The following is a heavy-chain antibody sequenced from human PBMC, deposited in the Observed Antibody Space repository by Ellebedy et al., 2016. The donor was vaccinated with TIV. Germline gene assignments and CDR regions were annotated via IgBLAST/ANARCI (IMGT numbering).Heavy chain of an antibody. CDR2: IKQDASER. D-gene: IGHD6-19*01. CDR1: GFTFSNYW. V-gene: IGHV3-7*01. Sequence: GGSLRLSCAASGFTFSNYWMSRVRQAPGKGLEWVANIKQDASERYYVDSVKGRFSISRDNAKNSIYLQMNSLRDEDTAVYYCARDQWLGRAYYFDYWGQGTLLTVSS. CDR3: ARDQWLGRAYYFDY. J-gene: IGHJ4*02.